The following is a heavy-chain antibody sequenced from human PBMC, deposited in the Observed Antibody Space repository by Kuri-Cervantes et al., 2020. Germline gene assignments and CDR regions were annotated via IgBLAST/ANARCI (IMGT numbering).Heavy chain of an antibody. CDR1: GGTFSSYA. CDR2: IIPIFGTA. J-gene: IGHJ6*03. V-gene: IGHV1-69*05. CDR3: ATNMGGRWGSYRRHYYYYYMDV. Sequence: SVKVSCKASGGTFSSYAISWVRQAPGQGLEWMGGIIPIFGTANYAQKCQGRVTITTDESTSTAYMELSSLRSEDTAVYYCATNMGGRWGSYRRHYYYYYMDVWGKGTTVTVSS. D-gene: IGHD3-16*02.